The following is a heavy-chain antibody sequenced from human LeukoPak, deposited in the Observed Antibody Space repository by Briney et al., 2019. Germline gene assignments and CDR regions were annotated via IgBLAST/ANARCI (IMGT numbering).Heavy chain of an antibody. CDR2: IRSKAYGGTT. J-gene: IGHJ6*02. CDR1: GFTFGDYA. V-gene: IGHV3-49*04. Sequence: PGRSLRLSCTASGFTFGDYAMSWVRQAPGKGLEWVGFIRSKAYGGTTEYAASVKGRFTISRDDSKSIAYLQMNSLKTEDTAVYYCTRELPPGYYYYGMDVWGQGTTVTVSS. CDR3: TRELPPGYYYYGMDV. D-gene: IGHD2-15*01.